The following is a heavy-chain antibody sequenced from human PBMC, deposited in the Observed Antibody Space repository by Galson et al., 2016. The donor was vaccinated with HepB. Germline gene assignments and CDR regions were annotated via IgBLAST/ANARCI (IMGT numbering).Heavy chain of an antibody. Sequence: SLRLSCAASGFTFSTYAMSWVRQAPGKGPEWVSVISGDGATTFYADSVKGRFTISRDDSKNTLYLQINSLRAEDTAIYYCAKCLWSGHYYFDYWGQGDLVPVSS. CDR3: AKCLWSGHYYFDY. CDR1: GFTFSTYA. V-gene: IGHV3-23*01. J-gene: IGHJ4*02. D-gene: IGHD3-10*01. CDR2: ISGDGATT.